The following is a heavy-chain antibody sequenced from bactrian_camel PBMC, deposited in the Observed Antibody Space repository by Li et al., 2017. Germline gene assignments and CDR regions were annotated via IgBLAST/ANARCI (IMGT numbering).Heavy chain of an antibody. D-gene: IGHD6*01. CDR1: GFTFSSYC. J-gene: IGHJ6*01. V-gene: IGHV3S6*01. CDR2: IRSDGSRT. CDR3: AADCSTVAGGARAALFGY. Sequence: QLVESGGGLVQPGGSLRLSCAASGFTFSSYCMSWVRQAPGRGLEWVSYIRSDGSRTDYADSVKGRFTISRDDSKNTLYLQMKSLKSEDTAMYYCAADCSTVAGGARAALFGYWGQGTQVTVS.